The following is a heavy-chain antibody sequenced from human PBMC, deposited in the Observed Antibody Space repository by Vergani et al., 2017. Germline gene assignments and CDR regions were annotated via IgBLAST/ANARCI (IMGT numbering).Heavy chain of an antibody. D-gene: IGHD1-7*01. V-gene: IGHV2-5*04. CDR1: GFSLNTRGVS. Sequence: QITLKESGPTLVKPTQTLTLTCTFSGFSLNTRGVSVAWIRQPPGTALDWLALIYWNDDQHYSPSLNTRVLITKDTSKNQVVLTMTNMDYVDTGTYYCVYRETECGTTGSCYPVYYYYYMDGWGKGTTVTVAS. J-gene: IGHJ6*03. CDR3: VYRETECGTTGSCYPVYYYYYMDG. CDR2: IYWNDDQ.